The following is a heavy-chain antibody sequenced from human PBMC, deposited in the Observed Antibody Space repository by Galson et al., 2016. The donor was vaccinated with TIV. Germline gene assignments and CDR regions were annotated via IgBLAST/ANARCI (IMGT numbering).Heavy chain of an antibody. J-gene: IGHJ6*04. CDR3: ARVPTKTFDFWSGFDNSFCMDV. D-gene: IGHD3-3*01. CDR1: GYTLSSYS. V-gene: IGHV1-18*01. CDR2: ISGYNGNK. Sequence: SVKVSCKASGYTLSSYSISWVRQAPRQGLEWMGWISGYNGNKNYAQKFQDRVTMTTDTSTNTAYMELRSLRSDDTAVYYCARVPTKTFDFWSGFDNSFCMDVWGKGTTVTVSS.